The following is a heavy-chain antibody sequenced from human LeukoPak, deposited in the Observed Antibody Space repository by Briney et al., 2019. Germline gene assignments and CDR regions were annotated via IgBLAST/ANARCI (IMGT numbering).Heavy chain of an antibody. CDR3: ARGRVVVVPAAIPPVNWYFDL. CDR2: INPNSGGT. J-gene: IGHJ2*01. CDR1: GYTFTGYY. Sequence: ASVKVSCKASGYTFTGYYMHWVRQAPGQGLEWMGWINPNSGGTNYAQKFRGRVTMTRDTSISTAYMELSRLRSDDTAVYYCARGRVVVVPAAIPPVNWYFDLWGRGTLVTVSS. V-gene: IGHV1-2*02. D-gene: IGHD2-2*02.